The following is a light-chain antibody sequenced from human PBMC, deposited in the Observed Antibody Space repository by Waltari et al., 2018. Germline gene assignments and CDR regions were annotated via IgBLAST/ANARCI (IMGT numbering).Light chain of an antibody. CDR3: ASWDDSLNGHWV. CDR1: SSNPGTTF. J-gene: IGLJ3*02. CDR2: RND. Sequence: QSVLTQPPSASGTPGQRVTISCSGTSSNPGTTFVNWYQQVPGTAPKLLIYRNDLRPSGVPDRFSASKSGTSASLAISGLQSEDEAEYYCASWDDSLNGHWVFGGGTMVTVL. V-gene: IGLV1-44*01.